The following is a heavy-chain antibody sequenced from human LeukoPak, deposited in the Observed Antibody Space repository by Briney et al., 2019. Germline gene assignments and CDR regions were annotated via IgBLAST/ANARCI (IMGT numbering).Heavy chain of an antibody. D-gene: IGHD5-12*01. V-gene: IGHV3-48*01. CDR2: ISSIGSTI. CDR3: ASGAEGYVFDP. Sequence: GGSLRLSCAVSGFTFSSYSMNWVRQAPGKGLEWLSYISSIGSTIYYADSVKGRFAISRDNAKNSLYLQMNSLRADDTAVYYYASGAEGYVFDPWGQGTLVTVSS. CDR1: GFTFSSYS. J-gene: IGHJ5*02.